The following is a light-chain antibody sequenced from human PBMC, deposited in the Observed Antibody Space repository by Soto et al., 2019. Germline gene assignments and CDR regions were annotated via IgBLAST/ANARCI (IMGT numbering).Light chain of an antibody. CDR2: SDN. CDR3: AAWDDSLNAYV. Sequence: QSVLTQPPSASGTPGQRVTISCSGSSSNIGSNTVNWYQQVPGTAPRFLIYSDNQRPSGVPDRVSGSKSGTSASLAISGVQSVDEAGYYCAAWDDSLNAYVFGTGTKVTVL. J-gene: IGLJ1*01. V-gene: IGLV1-44*01. CDR1: SSNIGSNT.